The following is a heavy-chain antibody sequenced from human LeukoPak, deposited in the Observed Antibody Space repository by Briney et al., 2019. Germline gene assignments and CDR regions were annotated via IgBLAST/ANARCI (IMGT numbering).Heavy chain of an antibody. Sequence: GGSLRLSCAASELSVSSTYMSWVRQAPGKGLEWVSIIFTEGSTYYADSVKGRFTISRDNAKKSLYLEMNSLRAEDTAVYYCARDQYGLGYGSLFDYWGQGTLVTVSS. J-gene: IGHJ4*02. D-gene: IGHD3-10*01. CDR2: IFTEGST. V-gene: IGHV3-53*01. CDR1: ELSVSSTY. CDR3: ARDQYGLGYGSLFDY.